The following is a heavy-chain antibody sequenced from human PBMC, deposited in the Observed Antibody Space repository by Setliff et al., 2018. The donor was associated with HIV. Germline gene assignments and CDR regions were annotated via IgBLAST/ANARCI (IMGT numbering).Heavy chain of an antibody. CDR2: IYPSASDT. V-gene: IGHV5-51*01. D-gene: IGHD3-9*01. CDR1: GDKYSNYW. J-gene: IGHJ4*03. CDR3: AKGGGLNFRYHDWFVKI. Sequence: ESLKISCKDSGDKYSNYWLGWVRQMPGEGLEWIGVIYPSASDTRYSPSFKGQVTISADKSINTAYLQWSGLRASDTAMYYCAKGGGLNFRYHDWFVKIWGQGTLVTVSS.